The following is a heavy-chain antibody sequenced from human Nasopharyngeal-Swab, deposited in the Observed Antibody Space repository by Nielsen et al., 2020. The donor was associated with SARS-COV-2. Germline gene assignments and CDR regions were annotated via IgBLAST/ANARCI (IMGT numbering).Heavy chain of an antibody. CDR3: ARDFGAYYDSTAKAY. CDR1: GFTFSSYG. CDR2: IWYDGSNK. V-gene: IGHV3-33*01. Sequence: GRSLRLSCAASGFTFSSYGMHWVRQAPGKGLEWVAVIWYDGSNKYYADSVKGRFTISRDNSKNTLYLQMNSLRAEDTAVYYCARDFGAYYDSTAKAYWGQGTLVTVSS. D-gene: IGHD3-22*01. J-gene: IGHJ4*02.